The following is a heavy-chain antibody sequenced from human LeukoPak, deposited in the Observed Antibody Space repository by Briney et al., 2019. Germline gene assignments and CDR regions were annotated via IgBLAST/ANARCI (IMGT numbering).Heavy chain of an antibody. D-gene: IGHD2-21*01. CDR1: GFTFSTYG. CDR2: ISYDGSNK. Sequence: HPGRSLRLSCAASGFTFSTYGMHWVRQAPGRGLEWVAVISYDGSNKYYADSVKGRFTISRNNSKNTLYLQMSSLRVEDTAVYYCVKASGESTWANYFHYWGQGTLVTVSS. V-gene: IGHV3-30*18. CDR3: VKASGESTWANYFHY. J-gene: IGHJ4*02.